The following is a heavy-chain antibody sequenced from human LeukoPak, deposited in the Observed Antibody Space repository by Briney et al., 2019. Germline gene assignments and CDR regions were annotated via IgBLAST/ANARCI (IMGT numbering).Heavy chain of an antibody. J-gene: IGHJ4*02. CDR3: AREVMTTVVTPYFDY. Sequence: PGGSLRLSCAASGFTFSSYSMNWVRQAPGKGLEGVSYISSSSSTIYYADSVKGRFTISRDNAKNSLYLQMNSLRDEDTAVYYCAREVMTTVVTPYFDYWGQGTLVTVSS. D-gene: IGHD4-23*01. V-gene: IGHV3-48*02. CDR1: GFTFSSYS. CDR2: ISSSSSTI.